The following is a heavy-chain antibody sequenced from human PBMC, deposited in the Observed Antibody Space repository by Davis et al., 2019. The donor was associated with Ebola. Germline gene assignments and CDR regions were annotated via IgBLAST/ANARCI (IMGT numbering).Heavy chain of an antibody. D-gene: IGHD3-22*01. Sequence: GSLRLSCTVSGGSINSYYWSWIRQPPGKGLEWIGYIYYSGSTNYNPSLKSRVTISVDTSKNQFSLKLNSVTAADTAVYYCARMGLSSGYYFFDYWGQGTLVTVSS. CDR3: ARMGLSSGYYFFDY. CDR2: IYYSGST. CDR1: GGSINSYY. V-gene: IGHV4-59*01. J-gene: IGHJ4*02.